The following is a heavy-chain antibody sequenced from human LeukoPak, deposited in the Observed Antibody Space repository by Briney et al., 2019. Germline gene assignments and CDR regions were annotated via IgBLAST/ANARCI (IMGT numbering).Heavy chain of an antibody. J-gene: IGHJ4*02. Sequence: SQTLSLTCTVSGGSISSGDFYWSWIRQPPGKGLEWMGYIYYSGSTYNNPSLKSRVTISVDTSKNQFSLKLSSVTAADTAVYYCARVYNWNSEVDYWGQGTLVTVSS. CDR3: ARVYNWNSEVDY. CDR1: GGSISSGDFY. CDR2: IYYSGST. D-gene: IGHD1-7*01. V-gene: IGHV4-30-4*08.